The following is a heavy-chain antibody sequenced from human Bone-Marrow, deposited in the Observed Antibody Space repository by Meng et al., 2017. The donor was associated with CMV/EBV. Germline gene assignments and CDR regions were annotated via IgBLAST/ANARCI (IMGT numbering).Heavy chain of an antibody. CDR3: ARLGGVGYCSSTSCYTFHYFEY. J-gene: IGHJ4*02. Sequence: SEPLSLTCAVYGGSFSGYYWSWIRQPPGKGLEWIGEINHSGSTNYNPSLKSRVTISVDTSKNQFSLKLSSVTAADTAVYYCARLGGVGYCSSTSCYTFHYFEYWGQGTLVTVSS. CDR2: INHSGST. CDR1: GGSFSGYY. D-gene: IGHD2-2*02. V-gene: IGHV4-34*01.